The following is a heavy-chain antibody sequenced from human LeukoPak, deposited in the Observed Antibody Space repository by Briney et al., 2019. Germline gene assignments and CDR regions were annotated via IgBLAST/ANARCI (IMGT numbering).Heavy chain of an antibody. D-gene: IGHD5-24*01. CDR2: MYHSGDT. V-gene: IGHV4-59*01. CDR1: SGSIRSYY. CDR3: ARGIRWIQPYYYYMDV. J-gene: IGHJ6*03. Sequence: SETLSLNCTVSSGSIRSYYWTWIRQPPGKGLEWIGYMYHSGDTRYNPSLKSRVTISVDTSRHQFSLRLNSVTAADTAVYYCARGIRWIQPYYYYMDVWGKGTTVTVSS.